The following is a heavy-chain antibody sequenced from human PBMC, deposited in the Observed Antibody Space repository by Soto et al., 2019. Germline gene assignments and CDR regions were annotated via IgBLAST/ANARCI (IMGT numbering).Heavy chain of an antibody. CDR2: IKSKTDGGTT. J-gene: IGHJ6*02. Sequence: VGSLRLSCAASGFTFSNAWMSWVRQAPGKGLEWVGRIKSKTDGGTTDYAAPVKGRFTISRDDSKNTLYLQMNSLKTEDTAVYYCTTEGYCSGGSCYPPRYYYYYGMDVWGQGTTVTVSS. CDR3: TTEGYCSGGSCYPPRYYYYYGMDV. CDR1: GFTFSNAW. V-gene: IGHV3-15*01. D-gene: IGHD2-15*01.